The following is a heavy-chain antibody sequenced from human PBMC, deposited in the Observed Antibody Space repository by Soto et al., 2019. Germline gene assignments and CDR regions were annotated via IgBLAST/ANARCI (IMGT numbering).Heavy chain of an antibody. V-gene: IGHV2-5*02. J-gene: IGHJ6*02. D-gene: IGHD2-15*01. Sequence: QITLKESGTTLVKPTQTLTLTCTFSGFSLSTSGVGVGWIRQPPGKALEWLALIYWDDDKRYSPSLTSRLTITKDTSKNQVVLTMTNMDTVDTATYYCAHVLVVVANYGMDVWGQGTTVTVSS. CDR1: GFSLSTSGVG. CDR2: IYWDDDK. CDR3: AHVLVVVANYGMDV.